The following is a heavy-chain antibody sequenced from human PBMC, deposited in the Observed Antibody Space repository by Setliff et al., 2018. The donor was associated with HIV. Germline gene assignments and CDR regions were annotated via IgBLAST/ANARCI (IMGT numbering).Heavy chain of an antibody. CDR1: GGSIDSGNYD. V-gene: IGHV4-61*02. Sequence: SETLSLTCTVSGGSIDSGNYDWNWVRQPGGKGLEWIGRIYTRGSTKYSPTFESRVTMSLDTSKNQFSLNLRPVTAADTALYYCVRSGCNGNICYDSRGWLDSRGQGTQVTVSS. J-gene: IGHJ5*01. D-gene: IGHD5-12*01. CDR3: VRSGCNGNICYDSRGWLDS. CDR2: IYTRGST.